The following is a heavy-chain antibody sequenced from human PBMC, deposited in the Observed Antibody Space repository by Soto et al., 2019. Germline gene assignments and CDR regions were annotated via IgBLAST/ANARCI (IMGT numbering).Heavy chain of an antibody. Sequence: QVQLQESGPGLVKPSGTLSLTCAVSSGSISSSNWWSWVRQPPGKGLEWIGEIYHSGSTNYNPSLKSRVTITVDQSKNQFSLKLSSVTAADTAVYYCARSGYDYIWGSYRPYYFDYWGQGTLVTVSS. D-gene: IGHD3-16*02. V-gene: IGHV4-4*02. CDR2: IYHSGST. CDR3: ARSGYDYIWGSYRPYYFDY. J-gene: IGHJ4*02. CDR1: SGSISSSNW.